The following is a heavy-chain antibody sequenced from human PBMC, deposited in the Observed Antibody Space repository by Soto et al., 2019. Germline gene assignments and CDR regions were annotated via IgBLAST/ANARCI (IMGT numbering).Heavy chain of an antibody. D-gene: IGHD3-16*01. J-gene: IGHJ4*02. CDR1: GASISRDH. CDR2: YSGTT. Sequence: QVQLQESGPGLVKPSETLTLTCTVSGASISRDHWNWIRQPPGKGLEWIGEYSGTTNYNPSLRSRVTISVDTSNNRISLKLNSVTAADTAVYFCATYFTGGGGRGYWGQGTLVTVSS. V-gene: IGHV4-59*08. CDR3: ATYFTGGGGRGY.